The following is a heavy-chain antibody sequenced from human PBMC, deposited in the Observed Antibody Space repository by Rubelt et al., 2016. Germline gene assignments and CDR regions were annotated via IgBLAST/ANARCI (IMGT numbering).Heavy chain of an antibody. V-gene: IGHV3-23*01. Sequence: GGGLGQPGGSLRLSCAASGFTFSSYAMHWVRQAPGKGLEWVSAISGSGGSTYYADSVKGRFTISRDNSKNTLYLQMNILRAEDTAVYYCAKRGYTASDAFDMWGQGTMVTVSS. CDR3: AKRGYTASDAFDM. J-gene: IGHJ3*02. CDR2: ISGSGGST. D-gene: IGHD2-21*02. CDR1: GFTFSSYA.